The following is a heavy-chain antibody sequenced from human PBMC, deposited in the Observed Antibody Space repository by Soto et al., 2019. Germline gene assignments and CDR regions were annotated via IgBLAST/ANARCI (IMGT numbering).Heavy chain of an antibody. CDR2: IYHSGST. D-gene: IGHD6-6*01. J-gene: IGHJ6*02. CDR1: GGSISSGGYS. CDR3: ARGDSSSSELGMDV. V-gene: IGHV4-30-2*01. Sequence: SETLSLTCAVSGGSISSGGYSWSWIRQPPGKGLEWIGYIYHSGSTYYNPSLKSRVTISVDRSKNQFSLKLSSVTAADTAVYYCARGDSSSSELGMDVWGQGTTVTVSS.